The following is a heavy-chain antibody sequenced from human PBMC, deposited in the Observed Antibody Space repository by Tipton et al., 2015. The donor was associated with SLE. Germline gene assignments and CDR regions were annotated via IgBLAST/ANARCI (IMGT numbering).Heavy chain of an antibody. CDR2: IADTGSP. D-gene: IGHD2-15*01. V-gene: IGHV4-34*01. CDR1: GGSFSGYH. Sequence: TLSLTCAVYGGSFSGYHWTWIRQPPGQGLEWIGEIADTGSPNYNPSLKSRVTISVDTSKNQFSLKLRSVTAADTAVYYCAGAWQGYCSGSTCYVLDYWGQGTLVTVSS. J-gene: IGHJ4*02. CDR3: AGAWQGYCSGSTCYVLDY.